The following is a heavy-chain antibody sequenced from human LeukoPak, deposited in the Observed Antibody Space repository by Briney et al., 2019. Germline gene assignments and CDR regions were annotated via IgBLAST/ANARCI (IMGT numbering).Heavy chain of an antibody. CDR2: ISSSGDTK. Sequence: PGGSLRVSCAAPGFTFSNYEMNWVRQAPGKGLEWVSYISSSGDTKYYADSVKGRFTISRDNAKNSLSLQMNSLRAEDTAVYYCARDLYRDYVVADYNYAMDVWGKGTTVTVSS. D-gene: IGHD4-17*01. CDR3: ARDLYRDYVVADYNYAMDV. V-gene: IGHV3-48*03. CDR1: GFTFSNYE. J-gene: IGHJ6*04.